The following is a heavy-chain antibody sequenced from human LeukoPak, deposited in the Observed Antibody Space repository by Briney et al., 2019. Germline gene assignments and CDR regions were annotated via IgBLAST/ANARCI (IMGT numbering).Heavy chain of an antibody. V-gene: IGHV3-48*03. CDR3: ARGGYCSSSICYSLNAFDI. CDR2: ISGSGTTI. Sequence: GGSLRLSCAASGFTFSSYEMNWVRQAPGKGLEWVSYISGSGTTIYYADSVKGRFTISRDNAKNSLYLQMSSLRAEDTAAYYCARGGYCSSSICYSLNAFDIWGQGTMFTVSS. J-gene: IGHJ3*02. CDR1: GFTFSSYE. D-gene: IGHD2-2*01.